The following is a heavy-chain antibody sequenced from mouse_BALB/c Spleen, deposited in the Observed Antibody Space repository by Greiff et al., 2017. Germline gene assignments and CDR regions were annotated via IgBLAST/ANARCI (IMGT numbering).Heavy chain of an antibody. CDR1: GYTFSSYW. Sequence: QVQLQQSGAELMKPGASVKISCKATGYTFSSYWIEWVKQRPGHGLEWIGEILPGSGSTNYNEKFKGKATFTADTSSNTAYMQLSSLTSEDSAVYYCARELRLRGDAMDYWGQGTSVTVSS. CDR3: ARELRLRGDAMDY. D-gene: IGHD1-2*01. V-gene: IGHV1-9*01. CDR2: ILPGSGST. J-gene: IGHJ4*01.